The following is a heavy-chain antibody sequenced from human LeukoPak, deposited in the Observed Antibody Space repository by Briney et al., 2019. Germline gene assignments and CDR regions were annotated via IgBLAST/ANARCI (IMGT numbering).Heavy chain of an antibody. D-gene: IGHD2-15*01. Sequence: GGSLRLSCAASGFTFSSYSMNWVRQAPGKGLDWVSSISSSSSYIYYTDSVKGRFTISRDSAKNSLYLQMSSLRAEDTAVYYCAREEGCSGGSCYRVRYDYWGQGTLVTVSS. CDR2: ISSSSSYI. V-gene: IGHV3-21*01. CDR1: GFTFSSYS. J-gene: IGHJ4*02. CDR3: AREEGCSGGSCYRVRYDY.